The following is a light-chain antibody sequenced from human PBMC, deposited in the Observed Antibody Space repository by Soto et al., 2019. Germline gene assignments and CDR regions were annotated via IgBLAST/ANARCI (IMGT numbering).Light chain of an antibody. CDR1: SSDVGSYNL. J-gene: IGLJ3*02. Sequence: QSVLTQPASVSGSPGQSITISCTGTSSDVGSYNLVSWYQQHPGKAPKLMIYEGSKRPSGVSNRFSGSKSGNTASLTISGLQAEDEADYYCSSYKFSTTLRVFGGGTKVTVL. V-gene: IGLV2-14*02. CDR3: SSYKFSTTLRV. CDR2: EGS.